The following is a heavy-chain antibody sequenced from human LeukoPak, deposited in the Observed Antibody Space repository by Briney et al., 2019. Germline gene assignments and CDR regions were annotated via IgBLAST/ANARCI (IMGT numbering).Heavy chain of an antibody. J-gene: IGHJ3*01. D-gene: IGHD5-24*01. V-gene: IGHV3-48*03. CDR1: GFTFSSYE. CDR3: AKDIQLST. Sequence: PGGSLRLSCAASGFTFSSYEMNWVRQAPGKGLEWVSYISNFGSTIYYADSVKGRFTISRDNSKNTLSLQMNSLRVEDTAMYFCAKDIQLSTWGLGTMVTVSS. CDR2: ISNFGSTI.